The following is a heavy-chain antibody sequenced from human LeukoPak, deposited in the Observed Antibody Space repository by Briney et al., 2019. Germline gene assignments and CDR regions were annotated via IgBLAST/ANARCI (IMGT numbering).Heavy chain of an antibody. CDR2: IYSDGSA. Sequence: PGGSLRLSCAASGFTVSGYYMNWVRQAPGKGLEWVSVIYSDGSAYYADSVKGRFTTSRDNSKNTLHLQMNSLRAEDTAVYYCARSKVETGRYFYYYMDVWGKGTTVTVSS. V-gene: IGHV3-53*01. J-gene: IGHJ6*03. D-gene: IGHD4-23*01. CDR1: GFTVSGYY. CDR3: ARSKVETGRYFYYYMDV.